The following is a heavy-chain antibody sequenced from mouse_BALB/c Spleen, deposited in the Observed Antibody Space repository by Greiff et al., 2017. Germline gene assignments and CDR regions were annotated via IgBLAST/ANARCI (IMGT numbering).Heavy chain of an antibody. J-gene: IGHJ3*01. CDR2: IYYSGTI. D-gene: IGHD2-1*01. Sequence: DVKLQESGPGLVKPSQTVSLTCTVTGISITTGNYRWSWIRQFPGNKLEWIGYIYYSGTITYNPSLTSRTTITRDTSKNQFFLEMNSLTAEDTATYYCARDRDGNYPFAYWGQGTLVTVSA. CDR1: GISITTGNYR. CDR3: ARDRDGNYPFAY. V-gene: IGHV3-5*02.